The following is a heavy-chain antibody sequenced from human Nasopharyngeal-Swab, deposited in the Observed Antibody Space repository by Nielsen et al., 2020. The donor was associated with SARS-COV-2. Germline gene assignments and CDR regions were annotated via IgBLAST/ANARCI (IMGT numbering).Heavy chain of an antibody. Sequence: WIRQPPGKGLEWVSSISSSSSYIYYADSVKGRFTISRDNAKNSLYLQMNSLRAWDTSVYYCASNPAMVRAVKDYWGQGTLVTVSS. V-gene: IGHV3-21*01. J-gene: IGHJ4*02. D-gene: IGHD3-10*01. CDR2: ISSSSSYI. CDR3: ASNPAMVRAVKDY.